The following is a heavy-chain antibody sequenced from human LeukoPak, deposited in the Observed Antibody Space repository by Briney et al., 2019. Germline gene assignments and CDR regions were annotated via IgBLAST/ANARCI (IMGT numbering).Heavy chain of an antibody. CDR2: INAGNGNT. D-gene: IGHD5-18*01. CDR3: ARDSGYSYGSDY. Sequence: ASVKVSCKASGYTFTSYAMHWVRQAPGQRLEWMGWINAGNGNTKYSQEFQGRVTITRDTSASTAYMELSSLRSEDMAVYYRARDSGYSYGSDYWGQGTLVTVSS. J-gene: IGHJ4*02. CDR1: GYTFTSYA. V-gene: IGHV1-3*03.